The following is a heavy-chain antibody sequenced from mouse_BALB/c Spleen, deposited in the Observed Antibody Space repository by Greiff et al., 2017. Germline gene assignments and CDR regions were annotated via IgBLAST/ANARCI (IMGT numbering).Heavy chain of an antibody. CDR2: ISSGSSTI. V-gene: IGHV5-17*02. D-gene: IGHD1-1*01. CDR3: ARDYYGDYAMDY. CDR1: GFTFSSFG. Sequence: DVHLVESGGGLVQPGGSRKLSCAASGFTFSSFGMHWVRQAPEKGLEWVAYISSGSSTIYYADTVKGRFTISRDNPKNTLFLQMTSLRSEDTAMYYCARDYYGDYAMDYWGQGTSVTVSS. J-gene: IGHJ4*01.